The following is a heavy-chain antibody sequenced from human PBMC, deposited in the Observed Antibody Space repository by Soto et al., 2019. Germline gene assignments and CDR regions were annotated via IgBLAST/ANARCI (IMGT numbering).Heavy chain of an antibody. J-gene: IGHJ4*02. V-gene: IGHV3-74*01. Sequence: EVQLVESGGGLVQPGGSLRLSCAASGLTTSTYWMPWVGQAPGKGLVWVSGINSDGSSTNYADSVKGRFTISRDNAKNTLYVQMNSLRAEDTAVYYCARWGGGYFDYWGQGTLVIVSS. D-gene: IGHD1-26*01. CDR2: INSDGSST. CDR1: GLTTSTYW. CDR3: ARWGGGYFDY.